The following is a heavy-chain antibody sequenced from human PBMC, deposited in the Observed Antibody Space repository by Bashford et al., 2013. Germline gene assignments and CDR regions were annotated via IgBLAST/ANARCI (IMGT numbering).Heavy chain of an antibody. Sequence: GGSLRLSCAASGFGLSSYGMIWVRQGPGKGLEWISYISSSGSSIYYAESVKGRFTISRDNAKRSLFLQMDRLRVDDTAIYYCAGSKYTGYDSNWFDPWGQGAQVTVSS. D-gene: IGHD5-12*01. V-gene: IGHV3-48*03. CDR3: AGSKYTGYDSNWFDP. CDR1: GFGLSSYG. CDR2: ISSSGSSI. J-gene: IGHJ5*02.